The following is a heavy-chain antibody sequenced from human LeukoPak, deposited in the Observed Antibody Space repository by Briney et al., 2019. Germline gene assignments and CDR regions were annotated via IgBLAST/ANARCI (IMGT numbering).Heavy chain of an antibody. CDR3: ARDIPVDSRSSVPKPVQDS. CDR1: GFTISYNY. V-gene: IGHV3-53*04. Sequence: GGSLRLSCAASGFTISYNYMSRVRQAPGKGLQWVSVIYSNTSAYYADSVKGRFTISRHNSKNTLYLQMTSLRAEDTAVYYCARDIPVDSRSSVPKPVQDSWGQGTLVTVSS. D-gene: IGHD6-6*01. CDR2: IYSNTSA. J-gene: IGHJ5*02.